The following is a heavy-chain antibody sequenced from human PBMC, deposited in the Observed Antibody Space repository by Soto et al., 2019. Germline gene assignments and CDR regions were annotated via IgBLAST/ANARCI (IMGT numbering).Heavy chain of an antibody. V-gene: IGHV3-30*18. Sequence: VAVMPYDGRNQYYADSVKGRFTVSRDSSKSTLYLQMNSLRTEDAAVYYCAKGGWYTSSSRSDCWGQGTLVTVSS. D-gene: IGHD6-6*01. CDR2: MPYDGRNQ. J-gene: IGHJ4*02. CDR3: AKGGWYTSSSRSDC.